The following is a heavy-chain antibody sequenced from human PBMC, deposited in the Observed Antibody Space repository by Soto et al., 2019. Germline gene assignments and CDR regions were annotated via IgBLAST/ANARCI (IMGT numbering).Heavy chain of an antibody. V-gene: IGHV3-7*01. CDR3: ARAYGSGSLSGY. J-gene: IGHJ4*02. Sequence: EVQLVESGGGLVQPGGSLRLSCAASGFTFSSYWMSWVRQAPGKGLEWVANIKQDGSEKYNVDFVKGRFTISRDNAKNSLYLQMNSLRVADTAVYYCARAYGSGSLSGYWCQGTLVTVSS. D-gene: IGHD3-10*01. CDR2: IKQDGSEK. CDR1: GFTFSSYW.